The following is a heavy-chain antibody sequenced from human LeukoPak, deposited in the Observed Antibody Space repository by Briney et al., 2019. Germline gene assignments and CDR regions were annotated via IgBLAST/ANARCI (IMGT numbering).Heavy chain of an antibody. J-gene: IGHJ6*02. D-gene: IGHD3-3*01. CDR2: IIPIFGTA. Sequence: SVKVSCKASGGTFSSYAISWVRQAPGQGLEWMGGIIPIFGTANYAQKFQGRVTITADESTSTAYMELSSLRPEDTAVYYCARVLSGRRGRFLEWSIAKYYYYGMDVWGQGTTVTISS. CDR3: ARVLSGRRGRFLEWSIAKYYYYGMDV. CDR1: GGTFSSYA. V-gene: IGHV1-69*13.